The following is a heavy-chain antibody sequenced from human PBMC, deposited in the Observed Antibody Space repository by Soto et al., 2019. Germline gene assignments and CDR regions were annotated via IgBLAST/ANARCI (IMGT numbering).Heavy chain of an antibody. D-gene: IGHD3-3*01. CDR1: GYSISNGFY. Sequence: SETLSLTCAVSGYSISNGFYWGWIRQPPGKGLEWIGSIYHTGKTYYSPSLKSRVTTSVDTSKNHFSLKLISVTAADTAVYYCARAGDESIPIFGVVAPYGMDVWGQGTTVTVSS. J-gene: IGHJ6*02. CDR3: ARAGDESIPIFGVVAPYGMDV. CDR2: IYHTGKT. V-gene: IGHV4-38-2*01.